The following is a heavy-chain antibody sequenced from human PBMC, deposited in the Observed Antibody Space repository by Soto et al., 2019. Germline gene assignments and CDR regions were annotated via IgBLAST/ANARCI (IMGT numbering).Heavy chain of an antibody. CDR1: GFTFSSYG. CDR3: AKDLMDGYNFRWFDY. Sequence: GGSLRLSCAASGFTFSSYGMHWVRQAPGKGLEWVAVISYDGSNKYYADSVKGRFTISRDNSKNTLYLQMNSLRAEDTAVYYCAKDLMDGYNFRWFDYWGQGTLVTLSS. D-gene: IGHD5-12*01. CDR2: ISYDGSNK. J-gene: IGHJ4*02. V-gene: IGHV3-30*18.